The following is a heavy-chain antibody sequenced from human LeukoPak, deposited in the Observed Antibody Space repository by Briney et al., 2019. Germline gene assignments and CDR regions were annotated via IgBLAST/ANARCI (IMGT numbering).Heavy chain of an antibody. CDR1: GGSISSYY. Sequence: SPTLSLTCTPYGGSISSYYRSWIRPHRQTPEKVLVWTAYINYSASPNYTPSLKSRVPIPLDTSKNTFSLKLSFVTAADTVVYYCAKDQGGELVWGQGILVTVSS. CDR2: INYSASP. CDR3: AKDQGGELV. J-gene: IGHJ4*02. D-gene: IGHD3-10*01. V-gene: IGHV4-59*01.